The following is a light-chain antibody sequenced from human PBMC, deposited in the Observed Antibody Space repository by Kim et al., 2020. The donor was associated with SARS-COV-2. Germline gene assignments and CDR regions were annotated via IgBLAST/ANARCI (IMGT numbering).Light chain of an antibody. CDR3: QHYGASPLT. J-gene: IGKJ4*01. Sequence: SPGERATVSCRASQSVNNNSLAWYQQKPGQAPRLLIYGASSRATGIPDRFSGSGSETDFILTISRLDPEDFAVYYCQHYGASPLTFGGGTKVDIK. V-gene: IGKV3-20*01. CDR1: QSVNNNS. CDR2: GAS.